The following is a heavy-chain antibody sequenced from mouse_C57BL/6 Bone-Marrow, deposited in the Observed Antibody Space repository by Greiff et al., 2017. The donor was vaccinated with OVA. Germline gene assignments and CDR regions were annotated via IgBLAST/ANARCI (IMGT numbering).Heavy chain of an antibody. V-gene: IGHV1-69*01. CDR3: ASYGGYFY. CDR1: GYTFTSYW. Sequence: VQLQQPGAELVMPGASVKLSCKASGYTFTSYWMHWVKQRPGQGLEWIGEIDPSDSYTNYNQKFKGKSTLTVDKSSSTAYMQLSSLTSEDSAVYYCASYGGYFYWGQGTLVTVSA. D-gene: IGHD2-3*01. J-gene: IGHJ3*01. CDR2: IDPSDSYT.